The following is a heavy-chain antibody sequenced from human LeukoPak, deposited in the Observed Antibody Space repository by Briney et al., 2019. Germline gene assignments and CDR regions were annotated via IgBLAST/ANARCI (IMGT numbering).Heavy chain of an antibody. CDR3: ARGIAAAGFDFDY. CDR2: IGAGGTFT. J-gene: IGHJ4*02. CDR1: GFTFSSYA. D-gene: IGHD6-13*01. V-gene: IGHV3-21*01. Sequence: GGSLRLSCTASGFTFSSYAMNWVRQAPGKGLEWVSGIGAGGTFTYYADSVKGRFTISRDNAKNSLYLQMNSLRAEDTAVYYCARGIAAAGFDFDYWGQGTLVTVSS.